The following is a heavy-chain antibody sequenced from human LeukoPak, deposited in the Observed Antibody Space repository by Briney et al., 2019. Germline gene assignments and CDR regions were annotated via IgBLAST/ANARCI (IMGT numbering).Heavy chain of an antibody. CDR3: TRGQPLDK. D-gene: IGHD6-13*01. J-gene: IGHJ4*02. V-gene: IGHV3-7*03. CDR1: GFIFSSYW. CDR2: KKEDGSEK. Sequence: GGSLRLSCAVSGFIFSSYWMNWVRQAPGKGLEWVGKKKEDGSEKYYVDSVKGRLTISRDNAKNSLYLQMDSLRADDTAVYYCTRGQPLDKWGQGTLVIVSS.